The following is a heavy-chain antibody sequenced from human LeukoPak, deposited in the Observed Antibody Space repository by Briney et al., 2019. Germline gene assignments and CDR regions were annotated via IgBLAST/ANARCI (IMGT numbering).Heavy chain of an antibody. Sequence: GGSLRLSCAASGFTVSSNYMSWVRQAPGKGLEWVSVIYSGGSTYYADSVKGRFTISRDNSKNTLYLQMNSLRAEDTAVYYCARDRGITIFGVVPYYFDYWGQGTLVTVSS. CDR2: IYSGGST. CDR1: GFTVSSNY. J-gene: IGHJ4*02. V-gene: IGHV3-66*01. CDR3: ARDRGITIFGVVPYYFDY. D-gene: IGHD3-3*01.